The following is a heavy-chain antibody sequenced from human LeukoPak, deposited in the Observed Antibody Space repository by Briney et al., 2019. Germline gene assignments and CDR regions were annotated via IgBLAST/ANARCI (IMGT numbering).Heavy chain of an antibody. CDR3: AKRDVYDSPNYSPLFES. CDR1: GFNFSCYA. D-gene: IGHD3-22*01. CDR2: IIGSGGST. V-gene: IGHV3-23*01. Sequence: GGSLRLSCAASGFNFSCYAMLGVRQAPGKGLEWVSGIIGSGGSTYYADSVKGRFTISRDNSKNTLYLQMNSLRAEDTAIYYCAKRDVYDSPNYSPLFESWGQGTLVTVSS. J-gene: IGHJ4*02.